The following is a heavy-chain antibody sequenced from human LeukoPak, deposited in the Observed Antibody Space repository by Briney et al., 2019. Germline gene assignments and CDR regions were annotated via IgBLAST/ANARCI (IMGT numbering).Heavy chain of an antibody. J-gene: IGHJ4*02. CDR2: ISSSSSYI. V-gene: IGHV3-21*01. D-gene: IGHD3-10*01. Sequence: GGSLRLSCAASGFTFSTYNMNWVRQAPGKGLEWVSSISSSSSYIYYADSVKGRFTISRDNAKNSLYLQMNSLRAEDTAVYYCARDNYYGSGNDYWGQGTLVTVSS. CDR3: ARDNYYGSGNDY. CDR1: GFTFSTYN.